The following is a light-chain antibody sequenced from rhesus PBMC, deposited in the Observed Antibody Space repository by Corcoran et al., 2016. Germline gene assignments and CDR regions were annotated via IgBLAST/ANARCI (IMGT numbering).Light chain of an antibody. CDR1: QTISSY. CDR2: VTS. J-gene: IGKJ1*01. CDR3: QQHNSHPWT. V-gene: IGKV1-44*03. Sequence: DIQMTQSPSSLSASVGDRVTITCRASQTISSYLAWYQQKPGKVPKLLISVTSTLQSGSPSRFSGSGSGTDFTLTISSLQPEDFATYYCQQHNSHPWTFGQGIKVEIK.